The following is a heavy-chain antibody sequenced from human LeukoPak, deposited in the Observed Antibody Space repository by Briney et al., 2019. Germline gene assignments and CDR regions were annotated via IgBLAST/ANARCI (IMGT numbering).Heavy chain of an antibody. CDR2: ISYDGNDK. D-gene: IGHD6-19*01. V-gene: IGHV3-30*18. J-gene: IGHJ4*02. Sequence: GGSLRLSCAASGFTFSNYGMYWVRQAPGKGLEWVAIISYDGNDKYYADSVKGRFTTSRDNSRNTLYLQMSSLKPGDTAVYYCAKDLRGYSSGWPADCWGQGTVVTDSS. CDR3: AKDLRGYSSGWPADC. CDR1: GFTFSNYG.